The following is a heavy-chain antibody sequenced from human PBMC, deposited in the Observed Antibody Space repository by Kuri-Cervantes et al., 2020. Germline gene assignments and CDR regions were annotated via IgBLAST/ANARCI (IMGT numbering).Heavy chain of an antibody. D-gene: IGHD5-12*01. CDR3: ARYNGYDYFDY. V-gene: IGHV4-38-2*01. CDR1: GYFISSGYY. Sequence: SETLSLACAVSGYFISSGYYWGWIRQPPGKGLEWIGNVFHRGTTYYNLSLRSRVTISVDTYKNQFSLKASSVTAADTAVYFCARYNGYDYFDYWGHGTLVTVSS. CDR2: VFHRGTT. J-gene: IGHJ4*01.